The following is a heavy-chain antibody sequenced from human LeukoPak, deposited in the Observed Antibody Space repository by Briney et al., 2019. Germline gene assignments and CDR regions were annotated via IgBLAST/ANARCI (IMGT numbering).Heavy chain of an antibody. V-gene: IGHV3-23*01. J-gene: IGHJ4*02. D-gene: IGHD2-15*01. Sequence: PGGSLRLSCAASGFTFSTFAVNWVRQAPGKGLEWVSAISNSGDTTYYADSVRGRFTVSRDNSKNTLYLQMISLRAEDTAVYYCAKGGGWLYYFDYWGQGTLVTVSS. CDR1: GFTFSTFA. CDR2: ISNSGDTT. CDR3: AKGGGWLYYFDY.